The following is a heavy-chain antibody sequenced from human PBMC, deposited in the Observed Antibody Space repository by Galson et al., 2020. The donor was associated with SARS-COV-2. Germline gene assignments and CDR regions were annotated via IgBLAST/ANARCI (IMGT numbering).Heavy chain of an antibody. V-gene: IGHV4-31*01. J-gene: IGHJ4*02. CDR3: ASSIDMVAATHFDY. Sequence: SETLSLTCTVSGGSIDVYSWSWIRQHPGKGLEWIGFIYHNGRAYYNPSLESQLAISIDTSNNQLSLKLSSVTAADTAIYYCASSIDMVAATHFDYWGQGTLVTVSS. CDR2: IYHNGRA. CDR1: GGSIDVYS. D-gene: IGHD5-12*01.